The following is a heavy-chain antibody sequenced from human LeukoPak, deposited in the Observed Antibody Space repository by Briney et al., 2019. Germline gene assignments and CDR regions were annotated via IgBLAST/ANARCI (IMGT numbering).Heavy chain of an antibody. CDR1: GFTFSSYS. V-gene: IGHV3-48*01. J-gene: IGHJ6*03. D-gene: IGHD4-11*01. CDR3: ARGHSIEPYYYYYYMDV. CDR2: ISSRSATI. Sequence: PGGSLRLSCAASGFTFSSYSMNWVRQAPGKGLEWVSYISSRSATIYYADSVKGRFTISRDNAKNSLYLQMNSLRAEDTAVYYCARGHSIEPYYYYYYMDVWGRGTTVTVSS.